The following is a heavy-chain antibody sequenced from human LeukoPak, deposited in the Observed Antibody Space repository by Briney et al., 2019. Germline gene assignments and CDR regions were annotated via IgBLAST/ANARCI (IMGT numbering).Heavy chain of an antibody. CDR1: GYMFNSYG. D-gene: IGHD6-6*01. V-gene: IGHV1-46*02. CDR3: ARDRSSSSRIDP. Sequence: ASVKVSCKASGYMFNSYGISWVRQAPGQGLEWMGIINPGGGSTSYAQKFQGRVTMTRDMSTSTVYMELSSLRSEDTAVYYCARDRSSSSRIDPWGQGTLVTVSS. CDR2: INPGGGST. J-gene: IGHJ5*02.